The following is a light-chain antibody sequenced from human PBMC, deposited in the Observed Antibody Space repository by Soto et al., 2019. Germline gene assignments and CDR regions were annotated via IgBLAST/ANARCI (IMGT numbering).Light chain of an antibody. J-gene: IGKJ2*01. CDR2: DAS. CDR1: QSIVNY. CDR3: QQYSSLPHT. Sequence: DVQLTQSPSTLSASVGDRVAITCQASQSIVNYLNWFQQRPGKAPQLLISDASHLEPGVPSRFSGQRSGTDFTLTISRLEPEDFVVYYCQQYSSLPHTFGQGTKLEVK. V-gene: IGKV1-33*01.